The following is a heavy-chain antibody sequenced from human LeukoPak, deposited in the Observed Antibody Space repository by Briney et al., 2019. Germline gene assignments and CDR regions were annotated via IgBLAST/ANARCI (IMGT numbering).Heavy chain of an antibody. V-gene: IGHV4-39*01. J-gene: IGHJ4*02. CDR1: GGSISSSSYY. D-gene: IGHD4-11*01. CDR2: IYYSGST. CDR3: ASRKVDGYSNANFDY. Sequence: SETLSLTCTVSGGSISSSSYYWGWIRQPPGKGLEWIGSIYYSGSTYYNPSLKSRVTISVDTSKNQFSLKLSSVTAADTAVYYCASRKVDGYSNANFDYWGQGTLVTVSS.